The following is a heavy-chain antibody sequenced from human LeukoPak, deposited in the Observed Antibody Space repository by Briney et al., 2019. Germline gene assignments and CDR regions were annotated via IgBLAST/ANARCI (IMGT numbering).Heavy chain of an antibody. CDR3: ARRGSAVAAH. V-gene: IGHV4-39*01. CDR2: IYYGGTT. D-gene: IGHD6-19*01. CDR1: DGSIGSSNFY. J-gene: IGHJ4*02. Sequence: PSETLSLTCTVSDGSIGSSNFYWAWIRQPPGTGLEWIGSIYYGGTTYYNASLKSRVTISADTSKNQFSLRLSSVTAADTAVYYCARRGSAVAAHWGQGSLVTVSS.